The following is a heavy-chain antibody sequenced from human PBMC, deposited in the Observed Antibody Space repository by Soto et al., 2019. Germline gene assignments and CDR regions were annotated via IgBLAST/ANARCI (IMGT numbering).Heavy chain of an antibody. D-gene: IGHD3-10*01. J-gene: IGHJ6*02. CDR1: GFTFSNYG. CDR2: LSYDGDNK. Sequence: PGGSLRLSCAASGFTFSNYGMHWVRQAPGKGLEWVAVLSYDGDNKHYADSVKGRFTISRDNSKNTLFLQMNSLRVEDTAVYYCAKDIALVRGVIIDMDVWGQGTTVTVSS. V-gene: IGHV3-30*18. CDR3: AKDIALVRGVIIDMDV.